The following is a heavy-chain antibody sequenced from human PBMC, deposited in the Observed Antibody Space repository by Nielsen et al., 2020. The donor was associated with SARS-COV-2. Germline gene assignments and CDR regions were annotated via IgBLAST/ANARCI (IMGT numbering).Heavy chain of an antibody. CDR1: GFTFSSYS. J-gene: IGHJ2*01. D-gene: IGHD6-6*01. CDR2: ISSSSSYI. Sequence: GESLKISCAASGFTFSSYSMNWVRQAPGKGLEWVLSISSSSSYIYYADSVKGRFTISRDNAKNSLYLQMNSLRAEDTAVYYCARGSPLGHRYFDLWGRGTLVTVSS. CDR3: ARGSPLGHRYFDL. V-gene: IGHV3-21*01.